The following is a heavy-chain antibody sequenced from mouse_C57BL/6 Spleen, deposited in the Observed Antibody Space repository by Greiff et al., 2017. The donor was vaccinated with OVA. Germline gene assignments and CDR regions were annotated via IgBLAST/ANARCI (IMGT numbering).Heavy chain of an antibody. J-gene: IGHJ4*01. V-gene: IGHV14-2*01. CDR1: GFNIKDYY. D-gene: IGHD3-1*01. Sequence: EVKLVESGGGLVQPGGSLSLSCAASGFNIKDYYMHWVKQRTEQGLEWIGRIDPEDGETKYAPKFQGKATITADTSSNTAYLQLSSLTSEDTAFFYCAIPPDTAGGDYWGQGTSVTVSS. CDR2: IDPEDGET. CDR3: AIPPDTAGGDY.